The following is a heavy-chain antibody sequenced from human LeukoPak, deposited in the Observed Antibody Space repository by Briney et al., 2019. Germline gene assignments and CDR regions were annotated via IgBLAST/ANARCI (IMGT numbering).Heavy chain of an antibody. CDR1: GFTVRSNY. J-gene: IGHJ3*02. CDR2: IYSDGTT. V-gene: IGHV3-53*01. D-gene: IGHD3-16*01. Sequence: GGSLRLSCAASGFTVRSNYMSWVRQAPGKGLEWVSEIYSDGTTYYAASVKGRFGISRDNSKNTVDLQMNSLRAEDTAVYYCARDLGEHGVFDIWGQGTMVTVSS. CDR3: ARDLGEHGVFDI.